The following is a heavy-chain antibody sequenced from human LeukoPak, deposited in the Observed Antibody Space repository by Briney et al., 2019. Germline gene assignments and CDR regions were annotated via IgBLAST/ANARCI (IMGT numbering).Heavy chain of an antibody. V-gene: IGHV4-39*07. CDR1: GGSISSNSYY. CDR2: IYYSGST. Sequence: PSETLSLTCTVSGGSISSNSYYWGWIRQPPGKGLEWIGSIYYSGSTYYNPSLKSRVTISVDTSKNQFSLKLSSVTAADTAVYYCARGIAVAGRLFPYYFDYWGQGTLVTVSS. CDR3: ARGIAVAGRLFPYYFDY. J-gene: IGHJ4*02. D-gene: IGHD6-19*01.